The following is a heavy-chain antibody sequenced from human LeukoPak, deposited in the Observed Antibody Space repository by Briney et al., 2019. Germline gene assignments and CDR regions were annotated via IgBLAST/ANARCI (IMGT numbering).Heavy chain of an antibody. CDR3: ARGTPSSSGWLYYGMDV. J-gene: IGHJ6*02. V-gene: IGHV3-33*01. CDR1: GFTFSGHG. CDR2: IWFDGGNK. D-gene: IGHD6-19*01. Sequence: GGSLRLSCAASGFTFSGHGMHWIRQAPGKGLEWVSVIWFDGGNKYYADSVKGRFTISRDNSKNTLYLQMNSLRAEDTAVYYCARGTPSSSGWLYYGMDVWGQGTTVTVSS.